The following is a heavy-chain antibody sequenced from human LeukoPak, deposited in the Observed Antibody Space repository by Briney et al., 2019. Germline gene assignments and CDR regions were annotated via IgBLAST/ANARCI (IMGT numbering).Heavy chain of an antibody. CDR3: AREGRGVIKYFQY. Sequence: AGGSLRLSCVASGFTFSSRDWMTWVRQAPGKGLEWVSSISSSSSYIYYADSVKGRFTISRDNAKNSLYLQMNSLRAEDTAVYYCAREGRGVIKYFQYWGQGTLVTVSS. CDR2: ISSSSSYI. V-gene: IGHV3-21*01. CDR1: GFTFSSRDW. J-gene: IGHJ1*01. D-gene: IGHD2-21*01.